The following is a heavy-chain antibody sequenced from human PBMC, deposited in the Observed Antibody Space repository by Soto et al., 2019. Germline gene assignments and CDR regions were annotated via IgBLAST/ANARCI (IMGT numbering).Heavy chain of an antibody. CDR1: GFTFSSHG. Sequence: QLQLVESGGGVVQPGRSLRLSCAASGFTFSSHGMHWVRQAPGKGLEWVAVISYDGSNKYYADSVKGRFTISRDNSKNTLYLQMNSLRAEDTAVYYCAKHHEWELLKYFDYWGQRTLVTVSS. CDR2: ISYDGSNK. CDR3: AKHHEWELLKYFDY. D-gene: IGHD1-26*01. V-gene: IGHV3-30*18. J-gene: IGHJ4*02.